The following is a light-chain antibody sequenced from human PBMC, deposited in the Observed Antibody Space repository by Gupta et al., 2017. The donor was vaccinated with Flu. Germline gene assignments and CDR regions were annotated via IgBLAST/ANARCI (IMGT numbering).Light chain of an antibody. CDR3: QQRSGWPPVLS. J-gene: IGKJ4*01. V-gene: IGKV3-11*01. Sequence: EIVLTQSPATLSLSPGDRATLSCRASQNFGTYLAWYQQKPGQTPRLLISDASNRATGSPARCSGGGAGTDCTLTISSREPEDFAVYYCQQRSGWPPVLSFGCGTXVEIK. CDR2: DAS. CDR1: QNFGTY.